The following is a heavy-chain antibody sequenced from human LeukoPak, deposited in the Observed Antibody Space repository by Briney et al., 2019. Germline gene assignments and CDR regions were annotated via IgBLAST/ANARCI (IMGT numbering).Heavy chain of an antibody. V-gene: IGHV1-46*01. D-gene: IGHD2/OR15-2a*01. CDR2: ITPSDGST. J-gene: IGHJ3*02. Sequence: ASVKVSCKASGYTFTTYYLHWVRQAPGQGLEWMGVITPSDGSTSYEQKFQGRVTMTRDTSTSTVYMELSSLRSEDTAVYRCARGGIELIDAFDIWGQGTMVTVSS. CDR3: ARGGIELIDAFDI. CDR1: GYTFTTYY.